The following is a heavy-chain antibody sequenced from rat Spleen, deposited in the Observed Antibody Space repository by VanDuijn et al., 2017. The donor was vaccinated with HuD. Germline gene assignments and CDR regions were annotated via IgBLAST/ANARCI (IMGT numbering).Heavy chain of an antibody. CDR3: VRQDTSGYSNWFAY. D-gene: IGHD4-3*01. Sequence: EVQLVESGGGLVQPGRSLKLSCAASGFTFSDYGMAWVRQAPTKGLEWVATISYDGGRNFYRDSVKGRFTISRDNAKSSLYLQMDSLRSEDTATYYCVRQDTSGYSNWFAYWGHGALVTVSS. CDR1: GFTFSDYG. CDR2: ISYDGGRN. V-gene: IGHV5-29*01. J-gene: IGHJ3*01.